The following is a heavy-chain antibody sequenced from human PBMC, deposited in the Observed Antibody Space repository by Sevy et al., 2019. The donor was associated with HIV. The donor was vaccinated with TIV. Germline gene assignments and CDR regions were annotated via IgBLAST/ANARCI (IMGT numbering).Heavy chain of an antibody. CDR3: AREGGYSDKGMDV. CDR2: IGSTGSTI. V-gene: IGHV3-11*04. Sequence: GGSLRLSCSTSGFNLGDYAMSWVRQAPGKGLEWVSNIGSTGSTIYYADSVKGRFTISRDNVKKSVYLQMNSLRAEETAVYYCAREGGYSDKGMDVWGQGTTVTVSS. CDR1: GFNLGDYA. J-gene: IGHJ6*02. D-gene: IGHD3-22*01.